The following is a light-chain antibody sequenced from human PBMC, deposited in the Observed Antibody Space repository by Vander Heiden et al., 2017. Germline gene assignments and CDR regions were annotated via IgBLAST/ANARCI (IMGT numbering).Light chain of an antibody. CDR2: GAS. Sequence: ELVMPQSPATLSVSPGASATLSCRASQSGSSDLAWYQQRPGQAPRLLMAGASTRATGIPARFSGRGYGTDFTLTISSLEPEDFAVYYCQQRSTWPLTFGGGTKVEIK. CDR3: QQRSTWPLT. J-gene: IGKJ4*01. CDR1: QSGSSD. V-gene: IGKV3-11*01.